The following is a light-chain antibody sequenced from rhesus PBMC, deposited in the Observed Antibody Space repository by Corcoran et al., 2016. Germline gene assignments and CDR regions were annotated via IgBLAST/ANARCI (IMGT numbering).Light chain of an antibody. CDR2: KAS. CDR1: QGISTW. CDR3: HQCNTPPWT. J-gene: IGKJ1*01. V-gene: IGKV1-21*01. Sequence: DIQMTQSPSPLSASVGDKVTITCRASQGISTWLAWYQQQPGKALQLLSYKASSLQSGVPSRFTGKGSRTDFTRTISSLQPDDFATYFCHQCNTPPWTFSQVTMVEIK.